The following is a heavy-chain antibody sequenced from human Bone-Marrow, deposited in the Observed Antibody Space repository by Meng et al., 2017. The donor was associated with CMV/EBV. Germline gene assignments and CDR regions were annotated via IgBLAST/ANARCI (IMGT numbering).Heavy chain of an antibody. J-gene: IGHJ3*02. CDR2: IWYDASNK. D-gene: IGHD6-25*01. Sequence: GGSLRLSCAASGFTFSTYGIHWVRQAPGKGLEWVAVIWYDASNKYYADSVKGRFTISRDNSKNTLYLQMNSLTAEDTAVYYCVKDLGRLGLTDAFAIWGQGKRV. CDR1: GFTFSTYG. CDR3: VKDLGRLGLTDAFAI. V-gene: IGHV3-33*06.